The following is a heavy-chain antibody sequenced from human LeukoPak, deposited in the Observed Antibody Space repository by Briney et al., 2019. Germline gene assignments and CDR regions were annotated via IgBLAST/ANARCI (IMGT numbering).Heavy chain of an antibody. CDR2: IKEDGTQK. CDR3: AKTGERDY. J-gene: IGHJ4*02. V-gene: IGHV3-7*01. Sequence: GGSLRLSCAASGFTFNKSWMSWVRQAPGKGPEWVANIKEDGTQKYYVDSVRGRFTISRDNAENSLYLQMNSLRDEDTTVYYCAKTGERDYWGRGTLVTVSS. CDR1: GFTFNKSW. D-gene: IGHD7-27*01.